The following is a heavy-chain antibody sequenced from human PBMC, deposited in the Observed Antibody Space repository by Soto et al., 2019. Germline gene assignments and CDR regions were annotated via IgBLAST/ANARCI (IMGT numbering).Heavy chain of an antibody. Sequence: QITLKESGPTLVKPTQTLTLTCTFSGFSLSTSGVGVGWIRQPPGKALEWLALIYWDDAKHYSPSLKSRLTIPKETPKNQVVLKMTNMDPVDTATYYWAHKGGGDRILDYWGQGTLVTVSS. CDR3: AHKGGGDRILDY. J-gene: IGHJ4*02. CDR1: GFSLSTSGVG. V-gene: IGHV2-5*02. D-gene: IGHD3-16*01. CDR2: IYWDDAK.